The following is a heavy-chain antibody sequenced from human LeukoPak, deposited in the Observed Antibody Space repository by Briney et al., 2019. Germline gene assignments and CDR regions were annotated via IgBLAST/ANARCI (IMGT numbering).Heavy chain of an antibody. CDR1: GGSISSSSYY. J-gene: IGHJ4*02. CDR2: IYYSGST. D-gene: IGHD3-10*01. V-gene: IGHV4-39*01. Sequence: SETLSLTCTVSGGSISSSSYYWGWIRQPPGKGLEWIGSIYYSGSTYYNPSLKSRVTISVDTSKNQFSLKLSSVTAADTAVYYCVVSYGSGTDTDYWGQGTLVTVSS. CDR3: VVSYGSGTDTDY.